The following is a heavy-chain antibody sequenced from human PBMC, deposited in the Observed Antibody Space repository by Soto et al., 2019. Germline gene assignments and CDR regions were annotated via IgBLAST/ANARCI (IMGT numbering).Heavy chain of an antibody. J-gene: IGHJ4*02. V-gene: IGHV4-30-4*01. Sequence: SETLSLTCTVSGGSISSGDYYWSWIRQPPGKGLEWIGYIYYSGSTYYNPSLKSRVTISVDTSKNQFSLKLSSVTAADTAVYYCARATPWLRLFDYWGQGTLVTVS. D-gene: IGHD5-12*01. CDR3: ARATPWLRLFDY. CDR2: IYYSGST. CDR1: GGSISSGDYY.